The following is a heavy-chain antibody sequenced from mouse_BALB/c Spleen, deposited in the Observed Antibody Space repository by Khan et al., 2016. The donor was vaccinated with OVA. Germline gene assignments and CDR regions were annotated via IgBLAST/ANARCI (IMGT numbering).Heavy chain of an antibody. CDR2: IFPGTGTT. CDR3: ARGYFGNYEFVF. J-gene: IGHJ3*01. Sequence: LEESGAELVKPGASVKLSCKTSGYIFTSYWIQWVKQRPGQGLGWIGQIFPGTGTTYYNENFKGKATLTVDTSSSTAYMHLSSLTSEDSAVXSCARGYFGNYEFVFWGQGTLVTVSP. CDR1: GYIFTSYW. D-gene: IGHD2-1*01. V-gene: IGHV1S132*01.